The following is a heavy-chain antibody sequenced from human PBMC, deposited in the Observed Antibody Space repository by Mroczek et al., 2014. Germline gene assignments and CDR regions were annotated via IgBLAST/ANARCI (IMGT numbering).Heavy chain of an antibody. V-gene: IGHV4-61*02. CDR2: IYTSGST. Sequence: QVQLVESGPGLVKPSQTLSLTCTVSGGSISSGSYYWSWIRQPAGKGLEWIGRIYTSGSTNYNPPLKSRVTMSVDTSKNQFSLKLSSVTAADTAVYYCAREGSSSNTDYWGQGTLVTVSS. J-gene: IGHJ4*02. CDR1: GGSISSGSYY. CDR3: AREGSSSNTDY. D-gene: IGHD6-13*01.